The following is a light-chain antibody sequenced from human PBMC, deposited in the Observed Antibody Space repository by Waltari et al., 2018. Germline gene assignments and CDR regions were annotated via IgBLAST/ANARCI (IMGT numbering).Light chain of an antibody. V-gene: IGLV1-40*01. CDR1: KSNIGADFD. J-gene: IGLJ2*01. CDR3: QSYDTTLSAVV. CDR2: SFS. Sequence: QSVLTQPPSVSGAPGQRVTISCSGTKSNIGADFDVHWYQQGPGTAPKLPLLSFSNRPSGVSDRFSGFKSGASASLVITGLQAEDEAMYYCQSYDTTLSAVVFGGGTRLTV.